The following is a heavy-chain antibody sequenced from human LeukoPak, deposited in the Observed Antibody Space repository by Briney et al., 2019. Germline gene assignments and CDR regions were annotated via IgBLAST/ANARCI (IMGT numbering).Heavy chain of an antibody. J-gene: IGHJ3*02. CDR2: IYYSGST. Sequence: PSETLSLTCTVSGGSISSSSYYWGWIRQPPGKGLEWIGSIYYSGSTYYNPSLKSRVTISVDTSKNQFSLKLSSVTAADTAVYYCARIMWELLGRQYAFDIWGQGTMVTVSS. CDR3: ARIMWELLGRQYAFDI. V-gene: IGHV4-39*07. CDR1: GGSISSSSYY. D-gene: IGHD1-26*01.